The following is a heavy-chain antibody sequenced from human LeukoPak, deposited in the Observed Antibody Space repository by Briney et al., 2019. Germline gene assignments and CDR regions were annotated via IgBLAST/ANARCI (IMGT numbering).Heavy chain of an antibody. D-gene: IGHD3-16*02. CDR2: ITSSSSTI. Sequence: GGSLRLSRAASGVTFDAYAMNWVRQAPGKGLEWLSYITSSSSTIHYADSVKGRFTSSRDNAKNFLYLQMNSLRAEDTAVYYCVREGVIWGTYRYFDYWGQGALVTVSS. V-gene: IGHV3-48*01. CDR1: GVTFDAYA. CDR3: VREGVIWGTYRYFDY. J-gene: IGHJ4*02.